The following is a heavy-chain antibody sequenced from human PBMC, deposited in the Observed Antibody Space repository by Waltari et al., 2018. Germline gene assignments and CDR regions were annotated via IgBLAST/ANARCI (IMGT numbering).Heavy chain of an antibody. CDR3: ARRGRGYTYSYLPF. D-gene: IGHD5-18*01. CDR1: GGPFRGYF. J-gene: IGHJ4*02. Sequence: QVKLEQWGTGLLTPSENLSLTCAVDGGPFRGYFWTWIRQPPGKGLEWIGEINDIGTTNYNVSLRSRITMSIDTAKKQFSLILRSVTAADTAVYYCARRGRGYTYSYLPFWAQGTQVTVSS. V-gene: IGHV4-34*01. CDR2: INDIGTT.